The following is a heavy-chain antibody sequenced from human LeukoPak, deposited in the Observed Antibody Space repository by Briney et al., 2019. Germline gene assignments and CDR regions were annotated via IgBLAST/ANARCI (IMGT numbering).Heavy chain of an antibody. Sequence: PGGSLRLSCAASGFTFSSYSMNWVRQAPGKGLEWVSSISSSSSYIYYADSVKDRFTISRDNAKNSLYLQMNSLRAEDTAVYYCARGGGFCSSTSCYDGYWGQGTLVTVSS. D-gene: IGHD2-2*01. J-gene: IGHJ4*02. CDR2: ISSSSSYI. CDR3: ARGGGFCSSTSCYDGY. CDR1: GFTFSSYS. V-gene: IGHV3-21*01.